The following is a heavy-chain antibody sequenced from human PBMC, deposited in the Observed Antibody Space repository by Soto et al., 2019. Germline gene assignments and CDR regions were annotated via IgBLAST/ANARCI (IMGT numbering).Heavy chain of an antibody. Sequence: QVHLVESGGGVVQPGGSLRLSCAASGFTFSVFGMHWVRQAPGKGPEWVAVISHEGNSKHYADSVKGRFTISRDNAKNTLSLLMDSLRPEDTALYYCAKTITLSPSDDSRGRGALIDYWGQGTLVTVSS. V-gene: IGHV3-30*18. D-gene: IGHD6-19*01. J-gene: IGHJ4*02. CDR3: AKTITLSPSDDSRGRGALIDY. CDR1: GFTFSVFG. CDR2: ISHEGNSK.